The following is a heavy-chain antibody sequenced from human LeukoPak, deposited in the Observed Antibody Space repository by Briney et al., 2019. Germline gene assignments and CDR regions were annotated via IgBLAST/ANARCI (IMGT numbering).Heavy chain of an antibody. D-gene: IGHD3-3*01. CDR3: ARGRPSYYDFWSGYRFDY. V-gene: IGHV4-34*01. CDR1: GVSFSGYY. CDR2: INHSGST. J-gene: IGHJ4*02. Sequence: PSETLSLTCAVYGVSFSGYYWSWIRQPPGKGLEWIGEINHSGSTNYNPSLKSRVTISVDTSKNQFSLKLSSVTAADTAVYYCARGRPSYYDFWSGYRFDYWGQGTLVTVSS.